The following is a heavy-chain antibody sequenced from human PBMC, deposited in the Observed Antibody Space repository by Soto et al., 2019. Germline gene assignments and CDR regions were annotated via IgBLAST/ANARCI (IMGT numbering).Heavy chain of an antibody. CDR2: ISAYNGNT. Sequence: ASVKVSCKASGYTFTSYGISWVRQAPGQGLEWMGWISAYNGNTNYAQKLQGRVTMTTDTSTSTAYMELRSLRSDDTAVYYCARDLVDYGDPHNDAFDIWGQGTMVTVS. CDR1: GYTFTSYG. J-gene: IGHJ3*02. V-gene: IGHV1-18*01. D-gene: IGHD4-17*01. CDR3: ARDLVDYGDPHNDAFDI.